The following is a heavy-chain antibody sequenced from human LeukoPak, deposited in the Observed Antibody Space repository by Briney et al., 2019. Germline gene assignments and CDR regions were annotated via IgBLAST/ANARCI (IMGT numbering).Heavy chain of an antibody. V-gene: IGHV4-34*01. CDR2: INHSGST. Sequence: SETLSLTCTVSGGSISSYYWSWIRQPPGKGLEWIGEINHSGSTNYNPSLKSRVTISVDTSKNQFSLKLSSVTAADTAVYYCASSSLTGERYFDYWGQGTLVTVSS. CDR1: GGSISSYY. CDR3: ASSSLTGERYFDY. J-gene: IGHJ4*02. D-gene: IGHD7-27*01.